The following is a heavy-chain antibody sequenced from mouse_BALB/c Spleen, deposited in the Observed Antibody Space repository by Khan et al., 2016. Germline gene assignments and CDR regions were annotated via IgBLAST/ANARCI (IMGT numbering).Heavy chain of an antibody. V-gene: IGHV14-3*02. D-gene: IGHD3-3*01. CDR2: IDPANGNT. Sequence: VQLQQSGAELVKPGASVKLSCTASGFNIKDTYMHWVKQRPEQGLEWIGRIDPANGNTKYDPKFQGKATITADTSSNTAYLQLSSLTSEDTAVYYCARGDPDYSMDYWGQGTSVTVSS. CDR3: ARGDPDYSMDY. J-gene: IGHJ4*01. CDR1: GFNIKDTY.